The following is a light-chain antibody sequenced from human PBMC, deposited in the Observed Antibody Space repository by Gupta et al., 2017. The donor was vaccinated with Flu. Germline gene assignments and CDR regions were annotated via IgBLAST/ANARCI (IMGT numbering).Light chain of an antibody. Sequence: PGEGATLSCRASQSVSSNLAWYQQRPGQAPRLLIYDSSTRATGIPARFSGSGSGTEFTLTISSLQSEDFAVYYCQQYNNWRTFGQGTKVEIK. CDR2: DSS. J-gene: IGKJ1*01. V-gene: IGKV3-15*01. CDR3: QQYNNWRT. CDR1: QSVSSN.